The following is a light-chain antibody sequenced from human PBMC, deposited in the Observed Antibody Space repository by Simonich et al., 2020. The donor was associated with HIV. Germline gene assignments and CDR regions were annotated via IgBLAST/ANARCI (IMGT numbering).Light chain of an antibody. CDR2: YVT. V-gene: IGKV6-21*01. Sequence: EIVLIQSPDFQSVTPKEKVTITCRANQSLSGSLHLYQQKPDQSPKLLIKYVTQSVSGVPSRFSGSESGTDFTITINSLEAEDAATYYCHQSSSLPYTFGQGTKLEI. CDR3: HQSSSLPYT. J-gene: IGKJ2*01. CDR1: QSLSGS.